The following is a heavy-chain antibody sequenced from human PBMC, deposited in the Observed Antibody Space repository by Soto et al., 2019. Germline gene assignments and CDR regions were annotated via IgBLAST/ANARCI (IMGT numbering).Heavy chain of an antibody. CDR2: HTAYDGKR. CDR3: ARGLTYGDFDY. V-gene: IGHV1-18*01. CDR1: GYTFTTCG. Sequence: ASVKVSCKTSGYTFTTCGSNVVRTAPGQGLWLMCGHTAYDGKRNFAQKFQDRLTMTMDISTSTGYMELSGLRSDDTAVYFCARGLTYGDFDYWGRGTQVTVSS. D-gene: IGHD3-10*01. J-gene: IGHJ4*02.